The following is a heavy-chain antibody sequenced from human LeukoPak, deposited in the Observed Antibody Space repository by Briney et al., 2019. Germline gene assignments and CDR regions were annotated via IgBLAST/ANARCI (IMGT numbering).Heavy chain of an antibody. CDR3: ARKSLGYCSGSTCYYFFMDF. CDR2: ISGSSSTI. J-gene: IGHJ6*03. D-gene: IGHD2-15*01. CDR1: GFTFSSYS. V-gene: IGHV3-48*04. Sequence: GGSLRLSCAASGFTFSSYSMNWVRQAPGKGLEWLSYISGSSSTIYYADSVKGRFTISRDNAKNSLYLQMNSLRAEDTAVYFCARKSLGYCSGSTCYYFFMDFWGKGTTVTVSS.